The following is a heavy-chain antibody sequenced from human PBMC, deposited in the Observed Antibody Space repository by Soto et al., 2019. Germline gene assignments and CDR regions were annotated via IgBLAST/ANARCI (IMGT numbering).Heavy chain of an antibody. CDR2: VNPSGGHT. CDR1: GDTFTDYY. J-gene: IGHJ4*02. Sequence: QVQLMQSGAEVKKPGASVKVSCKASGDTFTDYYIHWVRQAPGQGLEWMGPVNPSGGHTTYAQHFLGRVTMTRDTSTSTLYMELTSLTSDDTAIYYCARGGQVVVVTAALDYWGQGTLVNVSS. D-gene: IGHD2-21*02. CDR3: ARGGQVVVVTAALDY. V-gene: IGHV1-46*01.